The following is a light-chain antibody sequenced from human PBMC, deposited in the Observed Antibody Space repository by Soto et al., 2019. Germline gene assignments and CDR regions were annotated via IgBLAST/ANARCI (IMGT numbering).Light chain of an antibody. CDR3: QQYYNTPLFT. CDR2: LAS. V-gene: IGKV4-1*01. Sequence: DIVMTQSPDSLAVSLGERATINCKSSQSVLYNSNNKNYLAWYQQKPGQPPKLLISLASTRESGVPDRFSGSGSGTDFTLTISSLQAEDVAVYYCQQYYNTPLFTFGPGTKVEIK. J-gene: IGKJ3*01. CDR1: QSVLYNSNNKNY.